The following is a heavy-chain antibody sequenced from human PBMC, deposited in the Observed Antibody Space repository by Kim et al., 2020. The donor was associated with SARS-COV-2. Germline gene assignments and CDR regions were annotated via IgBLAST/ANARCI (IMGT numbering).Heavy chain of an antibody. J-gene: IGHJ4*02. Sequence: GGSLRLSCAASGFAVYRFAMNWVRQAPGKGLEWISAITNNNGKTYYQDSVKGRFTISRDESKNIVYLHRNSLRVEDTAVYYCAKDHPSPGWPTFGDWGQGTLVAVSS. V-gene: IGHV3-23*01. CDR1: GFAVYRFA. CDR2: ITNNNGKT. D-gene: IGHD6-19*01. CDR3: AKDHPSPGWPTFGD.